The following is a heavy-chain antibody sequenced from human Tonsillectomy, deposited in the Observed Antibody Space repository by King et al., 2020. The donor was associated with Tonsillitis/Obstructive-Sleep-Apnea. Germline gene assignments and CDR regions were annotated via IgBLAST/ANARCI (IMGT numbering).Heavy chain of an antibody. J-gene: IGHJ1*01. CDR3: ARDYYDSSGYYLGYFQH. CDR2: SRPNNGDT. Sequence: VQLVESGAEVKRPGASVKVSCTASGYTFTSYDITWVRQAPGQGLEWMGWSRPNNGDTNYAQKLQGRVTMTSDTSTSTAYMELRSLRSDDTAVYYCARDYYDSSGYYLGYFQHWGQGTLVTVPS. CDR1: GYTFTSYD. V-gene: IGHV1-18*01. D-gene: IGHD3-22*01.